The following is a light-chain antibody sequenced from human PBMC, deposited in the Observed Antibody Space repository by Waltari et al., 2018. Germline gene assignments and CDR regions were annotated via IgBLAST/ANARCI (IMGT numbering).Light chain of an antibody. V-gene: IGKV2-28*01. J-gene: IGKJ1*01. CDR2: FGS. Sequence: DIVMTQSPLSLPVTPGETASISCRSSQSLLHSNGYNYLDWYLQKPGQSPQLLISFGSNRASGVPDRFSGSGSGTDFTLKISRVEAEDVGVYYCMQALQTPWTFGQGTKVEIK. CDR3: MQALQTPWT. CDR1: QSLLHSNGYNY.